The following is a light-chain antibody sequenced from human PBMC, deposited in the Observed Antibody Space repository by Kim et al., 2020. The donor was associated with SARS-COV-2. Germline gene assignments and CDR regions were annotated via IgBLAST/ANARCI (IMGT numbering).Light chain of an antibody. CDR1: QGINTA. Sequence: SVGDRVTITCRASQGINTALAWYQQKPGKPPKLLIYDASSLECGVPSRFSGSGSGTDFTLTIRSLQPEDFATYYCQQFNSYPPFTFGPGTKVDIK. J-gene: IGKJ3*01. CDR3: QQFNSYPPFT. CDR2: DAS. V-gene: IGKV1-13*02.